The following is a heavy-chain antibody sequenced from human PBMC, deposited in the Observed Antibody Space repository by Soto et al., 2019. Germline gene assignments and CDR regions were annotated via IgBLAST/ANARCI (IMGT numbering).Heavy chain of an antibody. J-gene: IGHJ2*01. D-gene: IGHD3-10*01. CDR2: INHSGST. Sequence: QVHLQQWGAGLLKPSQTLSLTCAVYGGSFSGYYWSWIRQPPGMGREWIGEINHSGSTNYNPSLKSRVSISVGTSNNQFSLKLSSVTAADTAVYYCARGRGDGYNQHWYFDLWGRGTLVTVSS. CDR3: ARGRGDGYNQHWYFDL. CDR1: GGSFSGYY. V-gene: IGHV4-34*01.